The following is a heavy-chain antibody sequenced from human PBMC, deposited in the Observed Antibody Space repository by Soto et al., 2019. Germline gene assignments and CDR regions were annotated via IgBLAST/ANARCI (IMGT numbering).Heavy chain of an antibody. D-gene: IGHD3-10*01. CDR2: VYDSGNT. CDR1: GGSISSSSYY. Sequence: SETLSLTCTVSGGSISSSSYYWGWIRQPPGKGLEWIGSVYDSGNTYYNPSLKSRVTISADTSKNQFSLKLSSVTAADTAVYYCARHQLHPISMIRRVIGGLDSWGQGTLVTVSS. J-gene: IGHJ4*02. CDR3: ARHQLHPISMIRRVIGGLDS. V-gene: IGHV4-39*01.